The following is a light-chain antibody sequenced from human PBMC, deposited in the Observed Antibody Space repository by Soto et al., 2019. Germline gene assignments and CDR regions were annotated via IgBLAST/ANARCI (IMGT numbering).Light chain of an antibody. V-gene: IGKV1-27*01. J-gene: IGKJ3*01. CDR1: QGISNY. CDR3: QKYNRAPFT. CDR2: AAS. Sequence: DIQMTQSPSSLSASVGDRVAITCRASQGISNYLAWYQQKPGKVPKLLIYAASTLQSGVPSRFSGSGSGTDFALTISSLQPEDVATYSCQKYNRAPFTVGPGTKVDIK.